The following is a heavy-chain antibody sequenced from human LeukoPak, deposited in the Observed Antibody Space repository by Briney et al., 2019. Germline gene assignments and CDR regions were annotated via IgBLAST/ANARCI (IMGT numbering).Heavy chain of an antibody. Sequence: GASVKVSCKASGGTFSSYAISWVRQAPGQGLEWMGRIIPILGIANYAQKFQGRVTITADKSTSTAYMELSSLRSEDTAVYYCARGYCSSTSCYPPYYYYGMDVWGQGTTVTVSS. CDR3: ARGYCSSTSCYPPYYYYGMDV. J-gene: IGHJ6*02. CDR2: IIPILGIA. CDR1: GGTFSSYA. D-gene: IGHD2-2*01. V-gene: IGHV1-69*04.